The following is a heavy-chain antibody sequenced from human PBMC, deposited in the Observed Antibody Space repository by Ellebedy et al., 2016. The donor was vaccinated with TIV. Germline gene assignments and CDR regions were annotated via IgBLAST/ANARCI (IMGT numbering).Heavy chain of an antibody. CDR1: GFTFSSYS. CDR3: AREAANGYYGMDV. V-gene: IGHV3-48*04. D-gene: IGHD6-13*01. J-gene: IGHJ6*02. Sequence: GESLKISCAASGFTFSSYSMNWVRQAPGKGLEWVSYISSSSSTIYYADSVKGRFTISRDNAKNSLYLQMNSLRAEDTAVYYCAREAANGYYGMDVWGQGTTVTVSS. CDR2: ISSSSSTI.